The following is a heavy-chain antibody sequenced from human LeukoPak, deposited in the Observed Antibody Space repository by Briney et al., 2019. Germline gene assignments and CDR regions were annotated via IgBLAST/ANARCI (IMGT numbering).Heavy chain of an antibody. J-gene: IGHJ4*02. CDR2: ISSSSSTI. CDR1: GFTFSSYS. V-gene: IGHV3-48*01. D-gene: IGHD2-2*02. Sequence: GGSLRLSCAASGFTFSSYSMNWVRQAPGKGLEWVSYISSSSSTIYYADSVKGRFTISRDNAKNSLYLQMNSLRAEDTAVYYCAREDCSSTSCYSADYWGQGTLVTVSS. CDR3: AREDCSSTSCYSADY.